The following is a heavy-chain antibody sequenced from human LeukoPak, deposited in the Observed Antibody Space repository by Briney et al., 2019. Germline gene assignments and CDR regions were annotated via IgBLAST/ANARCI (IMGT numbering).Heavy chain of an antibody. D-gene: IGHD3-10*01. Sequence: PGGSLRLSCAASGFTFNSFWMYWVRQVPGKGLLWVALINSDGIRTSHADSVQGRFTISRDNSKNTLYLQMNSLRAEDTAVYYCARGGLWFGESLNWFDPWGQGTLVTVSS. CDR3: ARGGLWFGESLNWFDP. J-gene: IGHJ5*02. CDR1: GFTFNSFW. V-gene: IGHV3-74*01. CDR2: INSDGIRT.